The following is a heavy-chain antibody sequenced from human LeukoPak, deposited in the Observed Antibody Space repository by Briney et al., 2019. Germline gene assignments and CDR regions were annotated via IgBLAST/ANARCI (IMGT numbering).Heavy chain of an antibody. CDR2: ISSSSSYI. D-gene: IGHD2-2*01. V-gene: IGHV3-21*01. CDR1: GFTFSSYS. J-gene: IGHJ4*02. CDR3: SIAIPASNIYY. Sequence: GGSLRLSCAASGFTFSSYSMNWVRQAPGKGLEWVSSISSSSSYIYYAESVKGRFNISRDNAKKSMYLKMKSLRAEDTAVYYCSIAIPASNIYYWRQGTLVTVSS.